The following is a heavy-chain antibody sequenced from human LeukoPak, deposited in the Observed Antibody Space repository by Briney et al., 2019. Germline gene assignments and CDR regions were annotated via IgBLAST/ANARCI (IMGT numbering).Heavy chain of an antibody. V-gene: IGHV1-69*05. Sequence: SVKVSCKASGGTFSSYAISWVRQAPGQGLEWMGRVIPIFGTANYAQKFQGRVTVTTDESTSTAYMELSSPRSKDTAVYYCARDQRRRTTIFGVVSFPPYYYYMDVWGKGTTVTVSS. CDR2: VIPIFGTA. CDR3: ARDQRRRTTIFGVVSFPPYYYYMDV. J-gene: IGHJ6*03. CDR1: GGTFSSYA. D-gene: IGHD3-3*01.